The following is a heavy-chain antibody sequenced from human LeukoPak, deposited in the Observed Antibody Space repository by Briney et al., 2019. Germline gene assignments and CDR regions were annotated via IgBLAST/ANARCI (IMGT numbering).Heavy chain of an antibody. CDR3: ARTDWHYFLF. J-gene: IGHJ4*02. CDR1: GYTFTSYD. Sequence: ASVKVSCKASGYTFTSYDINWVRQATGQGLEWMGWMNPNSGNTVYAQKFQGRVTMTRDTSISTAYMGLSSLRSDDTAVYYCARTDWHYFLFWGQGTLISVTS. D-gene: IGHD3/OR15-3a*01. V-gene: IGHV1-8*02. CDR2: MNPNSGNT.